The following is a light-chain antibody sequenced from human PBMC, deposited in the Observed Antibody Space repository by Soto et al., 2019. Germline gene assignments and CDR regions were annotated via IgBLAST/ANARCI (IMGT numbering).Light chain of an antibody. V-gene: IGLV2-11*01. CDR2: DVS. J-gene: IGLJ2*01. CDR1: RYNVGGYDY. Sequence: QSVLTQPRSVSGSPGQSVTISCTGTRYNVGGYDYVSWYQHRPGKAPKLMVYDVSKRPSGVPDRFSGSKSGDTASLTISGVQAEDEADYYCCSYAGTDTFAVFGGGTKVTVL. CDR3: CSYAGTDTFAV.